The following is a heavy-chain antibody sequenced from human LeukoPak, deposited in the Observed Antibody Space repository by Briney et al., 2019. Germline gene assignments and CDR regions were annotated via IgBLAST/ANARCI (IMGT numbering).Heavy chain of an antibody. V-gene: IGHV4-59*08. CDR3: ARHVNYGDFDY. J-gene: IGHJ4*02. CDR2: IYYGGST. CDR1: GGSISSYY. D-gene: IGHD4-17*01. Sequence: SETLSLTCTVSGGSISSYYWSWIRQPPGKGLEWIGYIYYGGSTNYNPSLKSRVTISVDTSKNQFSLKLSSVTAADTAVYYCARHVNYGDFDYWGQGTLVTVSS.